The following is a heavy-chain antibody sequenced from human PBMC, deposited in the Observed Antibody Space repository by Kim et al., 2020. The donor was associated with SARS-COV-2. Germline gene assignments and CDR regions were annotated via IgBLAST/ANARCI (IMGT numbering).Heavy chain of an antibody. Sequence: NADSVKGRFTISRDNSKNTVFLQMNSLRVEDTAVYYCARGDGKGASQLDYWGQGTLVTVSS. D-gene: IGHD1-26*01. V-gene: IGHV3-66*01. CDR3: ARGDGKGASQLDY. J-gene: IGHJ4*02.